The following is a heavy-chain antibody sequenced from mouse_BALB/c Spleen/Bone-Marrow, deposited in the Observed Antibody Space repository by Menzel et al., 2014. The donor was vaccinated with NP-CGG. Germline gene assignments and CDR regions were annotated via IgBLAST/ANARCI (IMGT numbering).Heavy chain of an antibody. CDR3: ARDYSYYFDY. CDR2: IRNKANGYTT. V-gene: IGHV7-3*02. J-gene: IGHJ2*01. CDR1: GFTFTDHY. D-gene: IGHD2-1*01. Sequence: EVMLVEFGGGLVQPGGFLRLSCATSGFTFTDHYVSWVRQPPGKALEWLGFIRNKANGYTTEYSASVKGRFTISRDNSQSIVYLQMNTLRAEDSATYYCARDYSYYFDYWGQGTTLTVSS.